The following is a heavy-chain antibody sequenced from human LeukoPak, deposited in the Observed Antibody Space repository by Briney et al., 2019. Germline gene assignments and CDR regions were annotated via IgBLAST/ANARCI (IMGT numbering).Heavy chain of an antibody. J-gene: IGHJ4*02. CDR2: INHSGST. Sequence: SETLSLTCAVYGGTFSGYYWSWIRQPPGKGLEWIGEINHSGSTNYNPSLKSRVTISVDTSKNQFSLKLSSVTAADTAVYYCARLNDSSGYYVHFDYWGQGTLATVSS. CDR3: ARLNDSSGYYVHFDY. V-gene: IGHV4-34*01. CDR1: GGTFSGYY. D-gene: IGHD3-22*01.